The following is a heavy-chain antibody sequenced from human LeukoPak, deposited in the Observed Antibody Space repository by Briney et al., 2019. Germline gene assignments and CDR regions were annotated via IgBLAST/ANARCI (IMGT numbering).Heavy chain of an antibody. CDR1: GFTFNSYA. J-gene: IGHJ4*02. V-gene: IGHV3-30*04. D-gene: IGHD1-26*01. CDR2: ISYDGSKK. Sequence: GGSLRLSCAASGFTFNSYAIHWVRQAPGKGLEWVAVISYDGSKKFYAHSVKGRFTISRDNSKNTLYLHMNSLRAEDTAVYYCARDSPYSGNYSPIDYWGQGTLVTVSS. CDR3: ARDSPYSGNYSPIDY.